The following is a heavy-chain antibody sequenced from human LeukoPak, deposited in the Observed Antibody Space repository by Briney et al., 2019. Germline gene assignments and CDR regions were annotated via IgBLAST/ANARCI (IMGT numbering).Heavy chain of an antibody. CDR3: TRETGSYHGNDY. CDR1: GYTFTSYD. D-gene: IGHD1-26*01. J-gene: IGHJ4*02. Sequence: GASVKVSCKASGYTFTSYDINWVRQAPGQGLEWMGRINPNNGATNYAQKLQGRVTITGDTSISTAYMELSSLRSDDTAVYYCTRETGSYHGNDYWGQGTLVTVSS. CDR2: INPNNGAT. V-gene: IGHV1-2*06.